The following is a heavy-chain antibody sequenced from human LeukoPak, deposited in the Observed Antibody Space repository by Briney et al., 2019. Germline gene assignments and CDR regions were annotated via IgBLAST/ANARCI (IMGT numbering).Heavy chain of an antibody. V-gene: IGHV4-59*01. CDR1: GGSISSYY. CDR2: IYYSGST. J-gene: IGHJ4*02. CDR3: ARVMTFGQWLVPQN. Sequence: SETLSLTCTVSGGSISSYYWSWIRQPPGKGLGWIGYIYYSGSTNYNPSLKSRVTISVDTSKNQFSLKLSSVTAADTAVYYCARVMTFGQWLVPQNWGQGTLVTVSS. D-gene: IGHD6-19*01.